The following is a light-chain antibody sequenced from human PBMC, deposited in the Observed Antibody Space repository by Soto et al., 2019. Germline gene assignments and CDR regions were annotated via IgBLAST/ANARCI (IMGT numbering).Light chain of an antibody. V-gene: IGKV1-5*01. Sequence: DIQLNQSPSTLSASVGDRVTITCRASQSVNKWLAWYQQKPGKAPKLLIFDASNLESGVPSRFSGNASGTEFTLTITGLQADDFATYFCQQYNSYSRTFGQGIRLELK. CDR3: QQYNSYSRT. CDR2: DAS. J-gene: IGKJ5*01. CDR1: QSVNKW.